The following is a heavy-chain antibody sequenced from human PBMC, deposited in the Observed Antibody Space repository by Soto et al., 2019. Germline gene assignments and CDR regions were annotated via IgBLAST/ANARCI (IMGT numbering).Heavy chain of an antibody. CDR3: AIEYYDILTGLRGPFDY. CDR2: INAGNGNT. Sequence: GASVKVSCKASGYTFTSYAMHWVRQAPGQRLEWMGWINAGNGNTKYSQKFQGRVTITRDTSASTAYMELSSLRSEDTAVYYCAIEYYDILTGLRGPFDYWGQGTLVTVSS. CDR1: GYTFTSYA. D-gene: IGHD3-9*01. J-gene: IGHJ4*02. V-gene: IGHV1-3*01.